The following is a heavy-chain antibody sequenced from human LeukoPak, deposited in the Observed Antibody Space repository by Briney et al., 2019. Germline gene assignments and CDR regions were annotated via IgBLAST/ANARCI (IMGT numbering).Heavy chain of an antibody. CDR2: IYYSGST. J-gene: IGHJ4*02. V-gene: IGHV4-59*01. CDR1: GGSISSYY. Sequence: PSETLSLTCTVSGGSISSYYWSWVRQPPGKGLERIGYIYYSGSTSYNPSLKSRVTISLDTSEKQFSLLLRSVTEADTAIYYCARSGVIVIPTFDYWGQGSLVTVSS. D-gene: IGHD3-16*02. CDR3: ARSGVIVIPTFDY.